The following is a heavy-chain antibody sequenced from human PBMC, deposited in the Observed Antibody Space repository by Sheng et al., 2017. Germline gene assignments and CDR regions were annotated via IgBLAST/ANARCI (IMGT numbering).Heavy chain of an antibody. V-gene: IGHV3-23*04. Sequence: EVQLVESGGGLVQPGGSLRLSCAASGFTFSSYAMSWVRQAPGKGLEWVSAISGSGVSRYFADSVKGHFTISRDNSKNTLYLQMDNLRAEDTAVYFCAKGVTTQGWWIQLVWGQGALVTVSS. J-gene: IGHJ4*02. CDR3: AKGVTTQGWWIQLV. CDR1: GFTFSSYA. CDR2: ISGSGVSR. D-gene: IGHD5-18*01.